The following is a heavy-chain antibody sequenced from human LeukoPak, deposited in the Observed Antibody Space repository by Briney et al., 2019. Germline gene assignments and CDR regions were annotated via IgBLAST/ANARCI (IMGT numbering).Heavy chain of an antibody. CDR3: AKSVTAYYNVGCDY. CDR1: GFTFSSYA. J-gene: IGHJ4*02. Sequence: GGSLRLSCAASGFTFSSYAMIWVRRAPGKGLEWVSAISGSGGSTYYADSVQGRFTISRDNSKNTLYLQMNSLRAEDTAVYYCAKSVTAYYNVGCDYWGQGTLVTVSS. V-gene: IGHV3-23*01. CDR2: ISGSGGST. D-gene: IGHD3-9*01.